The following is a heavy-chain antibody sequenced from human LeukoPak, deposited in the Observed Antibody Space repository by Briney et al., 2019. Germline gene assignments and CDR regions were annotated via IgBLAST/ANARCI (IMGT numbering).Heavy chain of an antibody. V-gene: IGHV4-34*12. Sequence: PSETLSLTCAVYGGSFSGYYWSWIRQPPGKGLEWIGEIIHSGSTNYNPSLKSRVTISVDTSKNQFSLKLSSVTAADTAVYYCARVISPKGMGGRRFDYWGQGTLVTVSS. CDR3: ARVISPKGMGGRRFDY. CDR1: GGSFSGYY. J-gene: IGHJ4*02. D-gene: IGHD1-26*01. CDR2: IIHSGST.